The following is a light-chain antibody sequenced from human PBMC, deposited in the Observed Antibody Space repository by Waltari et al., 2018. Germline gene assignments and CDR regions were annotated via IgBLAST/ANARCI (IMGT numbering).Light chain of an antibody. V-gene: IGLV2-11*01. CDR3: CSYAGIFTLYV. Sequence: HSSLTNPRPVSGTPGQTVTITCTGPSSDVGGYNYISWYQQHPGKAPKLMIYVVTKRPSGVPDRFSGSKSGNTASLTISGLQAEDEADYYCCSYAGIFTLYVFGAGTKVTVL. CDR2: VVT. CDR1: SSDVGGYNY. J-gene: IGLJ1*01.